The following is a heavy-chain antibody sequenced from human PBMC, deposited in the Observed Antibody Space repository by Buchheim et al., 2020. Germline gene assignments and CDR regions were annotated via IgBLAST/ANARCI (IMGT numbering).Heavy chain of an antibody. CDR3: ARGCIAARLVCWFDP. V-gene: IGHV3-7*01. CDR1: GFTFSSYW. Sequence: EVQLVESGGGVMRPGGSLRLSCAASGFTFSSYWMSWVGQTPGKGLEWVANIKQDGSEKYYVDSVKGRFTISRDNAKNSLYLQMNSLRAEDTAVYYCARGCIAARLVCWFDPWGQGTL. CDR2: IKQDGSEK. D-gene: IGHD6-6*01. J-gene: IGHJ5*02.